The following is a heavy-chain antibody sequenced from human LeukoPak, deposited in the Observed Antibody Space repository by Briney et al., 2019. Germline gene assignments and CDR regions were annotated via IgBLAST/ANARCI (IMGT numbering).Heavy chain of an antibody. CDR3: AKSGVVVPVAVYYMDV. D-gene: IGHD2-2*01. CDR1: GGSTSSYY. V-gene: IGHV4-59*01. J-gene: IGHJ6*03. Sequence: ASETLSLTCSVSGGSTSSYYWSWIRQPPGKGLEWIGYIYYSGSTNYNPSLKSRVTISVDTSKNQFSLKLSSVTAADTAVYYCAKSGVVVPVAVYYMDVWGKGTTVTVSS. CDR2: IYYSGST.